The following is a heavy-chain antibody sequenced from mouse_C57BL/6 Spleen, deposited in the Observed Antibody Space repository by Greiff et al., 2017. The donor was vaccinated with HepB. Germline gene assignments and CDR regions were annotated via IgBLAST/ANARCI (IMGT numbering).Heavy chain of an antibody. CDR1: GYTFTGYW. D-gene: IGHD1-1*01. J-gene: IGHJ1*03. CDR2: ILPGSGST. CDR3: ARRATVAQYWYFDV. Sequence: VKLMESGAELMKPGASVKLSCKATGYTFTGYWIEWVKQRPGHGLEWIGEILPGSGSTNYNEKFKGKATFPADTSSNTAYMQLSSLTTEDSAIYYCARRATVAQYWYFDVWGTGTTVTVSS. V-gene: IGHV1-9*01.